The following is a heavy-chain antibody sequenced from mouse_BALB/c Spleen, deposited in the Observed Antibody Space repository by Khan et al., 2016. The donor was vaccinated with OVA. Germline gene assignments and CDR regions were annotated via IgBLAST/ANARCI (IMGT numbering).Heavy chain of an antibody. J-gene: IGHJ1*01. D-gene: IGHD3-3*01. CDR2: IWSGGST. V-gene: IGHV2-6-4*01. CDR1: GFSLSRYS. CDR3: ARNRDGGSYWDFDV. Sequence: QVQLKESGPGLVAPSQSLSITCTVSGFSLSRYSVYWVRQPPGKGLEWLGMIWSGGSTDYNSALKSRLSISKDNSKSQVFLKMNSLQSDDTAMYYCARNRDGGSYWDFDVWGAGTTVTVSS.